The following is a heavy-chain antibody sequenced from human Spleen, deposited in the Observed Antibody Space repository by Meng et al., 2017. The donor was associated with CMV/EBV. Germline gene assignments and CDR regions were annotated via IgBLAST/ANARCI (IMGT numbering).Heavy chain of an antibody. Sequence: GESLKISCAASGFTFSSFGMHWVRQAPGKGLEWVAVVRYDGSDEYSGDSVKGRFVISRDNSKSTVWLQMNNLRGEDTAIYYCATGGVGVSAPLAYWGQGALVTVSS. J-gene: IGHJ4*02. CDR1: GFTFSSFG. D-gene: IGHD1-26*01. CDR2: VRYDGSDE. V-gene: IGHV3-30*02. CDR3: ATGGVGVSAPLAY.